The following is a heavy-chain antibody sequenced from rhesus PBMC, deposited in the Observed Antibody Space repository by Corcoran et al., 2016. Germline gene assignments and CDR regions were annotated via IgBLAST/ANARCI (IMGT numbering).Heavy chain of an antibody. CDR1: GDSSSINY. CDR3: ARVVTPVTTIDWYFYI. J-gene: IGHJ2*01. Sequence: QVQLQESGPGLVKPSETLSLTCTVSGDSSSINYLRWIRQYPAQDLEWIGFIYCRSRPTNNPSPKSKLTLSVYTCQNMLSLMLNSVNAADTAVYDWARVVTPVTTIDWYFYIWGHGTPITVSS. D-gene: IGHD4-35*01. V-gene: IGHV4S11*01. CDR2: IYCRSRPT.